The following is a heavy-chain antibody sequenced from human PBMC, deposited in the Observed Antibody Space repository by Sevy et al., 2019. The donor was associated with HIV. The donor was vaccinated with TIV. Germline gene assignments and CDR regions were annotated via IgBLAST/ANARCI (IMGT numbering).Heavy chain of an antibody. Sequence: GGSLRLSCAASGFTFSSYWMHWVRHAPGKGLVWVSRISSDGSSTSYADSVRGRFTISRDNAKNTLYLQMNSLRAEDXXXXXXXXXXXXXRDFDYWGQGTLVTVSS. V-gene: IGHV3-74*01. CDR2: ISSDGSST. CDR3: XXXXXXXRDFDY. CDR1: GFTFSSYW. J-gene: IGHJ4*02.